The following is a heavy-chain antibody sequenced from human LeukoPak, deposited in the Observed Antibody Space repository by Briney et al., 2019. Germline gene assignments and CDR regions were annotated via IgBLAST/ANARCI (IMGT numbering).Heavy chain of an antibody. J-gene: IGHJ4*02. Sequence: SQTLSLTCAISGDSVSINSAAWNWIRQSPSRGLEWLGRTYYRSKWYNDYAVSVKSRITINPDTSKNQFSLKLASVTAADTAIYYCARAPSGCGGTCPSDHWGPGTQATVSS. CDR1: GDSVSINSAA. CDR3: ARAPSGCGGTCPSDH. V-gene: IGHV6-1*01. D-gene: IGHD2-15*01. CDR2: TYYRSKWYN.